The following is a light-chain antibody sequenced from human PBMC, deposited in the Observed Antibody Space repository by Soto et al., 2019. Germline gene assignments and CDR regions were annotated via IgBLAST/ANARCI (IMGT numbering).Light chain of an antibody. CDR1: SSNIGAGYD. CDR2: GNS. V-gene: IGLV1-40*01. CDR3: QSYDSSLSGVV. Sequence: QSVLTRSPSVSGAPGQRVTISCTGSSSNIGAGYDVHWYQQLPGTAPKLLIYGNSNRPSGVPDRFSGSKSGTSASLAITGHQPEDEADYYCQSYDSSLSGVVFGGGTQLTVL. J-gene: IGLJ2*01.